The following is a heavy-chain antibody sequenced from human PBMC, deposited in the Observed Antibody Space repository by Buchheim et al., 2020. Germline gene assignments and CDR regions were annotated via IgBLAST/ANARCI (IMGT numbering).Heavy chain of an antibody. D-gene: IGHD5-18*01. CDR3: ARALNTAMVRDDNWFDP. Sequence: QVQLQESGPGLVKPSETLSLTCTVSGGSISSYYWSWLRQPPGKGLEWIGYIYYSGSTNYNPSLKSRGTISVDTSKNQFSLKLSSVTAADTAVYYCARALNTAMVRDDNWFDPWGQGTL. V-gene: IGHV4-59*01. CDR1: GGSISSYY. CDR2: IYYSGST. J-gene: IGHJ5*02.